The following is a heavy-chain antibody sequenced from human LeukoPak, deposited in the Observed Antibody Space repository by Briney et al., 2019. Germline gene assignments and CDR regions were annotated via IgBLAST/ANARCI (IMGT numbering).Heavy chain of an antibody. D-gene: IGHD2-2*01. V-gene: IGHV3-21*01. CDR1: GFTFSSYS. Sequence: GGSLRLSCAASGFTFSSYSMNWVRQAPGKGLEWVSSISSSSSYIYYADSVKGRFTISRDNAKNSLYLQMNSLRAEDTAVYYCARGKYCSSTSCPQWFDPWGQGTLVTVSS. J-gene: IGHJ5*02. CDR2: ISSSSSYI. CDR3: ARGKYCSSTSCPQWFDP.